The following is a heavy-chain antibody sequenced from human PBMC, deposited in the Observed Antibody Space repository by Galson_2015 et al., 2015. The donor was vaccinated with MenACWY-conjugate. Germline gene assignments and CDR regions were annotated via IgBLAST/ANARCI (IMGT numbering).Heavy chain of an antibody. CDR2: ISADSSNT. Sequence: SLRLSCAASGFTFSTYAMSWVRQGPGKGLEWVSGISADSSNTFYPDSVKGRFTVSRDNSKNTLYLQMNSLRAEDTAIYYCAKDDTYYFDSGSYYVDCWGQGTLVTVSS. D-gene: IGHD3-10*01. CDR1: GFTFSTYA. J-gene: IGHJ4*02. V-gene: IGHV3-23*01. CDR3: AKDDTYYFDSGSYYVDC.